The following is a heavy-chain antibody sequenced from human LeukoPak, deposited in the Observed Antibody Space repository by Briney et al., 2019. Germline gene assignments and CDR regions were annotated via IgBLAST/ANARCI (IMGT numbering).Heavy chain of an antibody. D-gene: IGHD6-13*01. CDR2: INHSGST. J-gene: IGHJ6*01. V-gene: IGHV4-34*01. CDR3: ARVRRQLVRGYGMDV. CDR1: GGSFSGYY. Sequence: SETLSLTCAVYGGSFSGYYWSWMRQPPGKGLEWIGEINHSGSTTYNPPLKSRVTISVATSKDQLSPKLCSVTAADTAVYYCARVRRQLVRGYGMDVWGQGTTVTVSS.